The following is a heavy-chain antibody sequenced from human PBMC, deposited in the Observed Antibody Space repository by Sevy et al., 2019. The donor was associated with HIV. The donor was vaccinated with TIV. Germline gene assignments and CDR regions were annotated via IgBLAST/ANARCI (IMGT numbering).Heavy chain of an antibody. D-gene: IGHD6-19*01. V-gene: IGHV3-7*03. CDR1: GFTFSTYW. Sequence: VGSLRLSCAASGFTFSTYWMFWVRQPPGKGLEWVATMDQNGRVKHYVDSVKGRFIISRDNAQNSLYLLLNSLRPEDTAIYYCVADYSAGWAFGSWGQGALVTVSS. CDR2: MDQNGRVK. J-gene: IGHJ5*02. CDR3: VADYSAGWAFGS.